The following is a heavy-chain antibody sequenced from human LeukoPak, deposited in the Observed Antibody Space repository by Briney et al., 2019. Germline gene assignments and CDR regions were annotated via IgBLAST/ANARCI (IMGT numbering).Heavy chain of an antibody. D-gene: IGHD2-2*01. CDR3: ANGYRYCSSTRCDSDY. V-gene: IGHV3-23*01. CDR1: GFTFSSYG. Sequence: PGGSLRLSCAASGFTFSSYGMSWVRQAPGKGLEWVSAISTGGGSTYYADSVKGRFTISRDNSKNTLYLQMNSLRVEDTAVYYCANGYRYCSSTRCDSDYWGQGTLVTVSS. CDR2: ISTGGGST. J-gene: IGHJ4*02.